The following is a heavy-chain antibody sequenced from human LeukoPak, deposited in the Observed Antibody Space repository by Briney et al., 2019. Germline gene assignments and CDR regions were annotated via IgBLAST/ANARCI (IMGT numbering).Heavy chain of an antibody. CDR1: GFTFSSYA. Sequence: GGSLRLSCAASGFTFSSYAMHWVRQAPGKGLEWVAVISYDGSNKYYADSVKGRFTISRDNSKNTLYLQMSSLRAEDTAVYYCAKDNPTWEPLLVYWGQGILVTVSS. J-gene: IGHJ4*02. V-gene: IGHV3-30-3*01. CDR3: AKDNPTWEPLLVY. CDR2: ISYDGSNK. D-gene: IGHD1-26*01.